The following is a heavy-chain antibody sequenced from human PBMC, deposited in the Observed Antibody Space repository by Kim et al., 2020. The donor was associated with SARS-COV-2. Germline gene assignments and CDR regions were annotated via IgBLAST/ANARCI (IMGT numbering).Heavy chain of an antibody. D-gene: IGHD6-13*01. CDR3: ARDPRSSWKYYFYGMDV. Sequence: GGSLRLSCAASEFTFSRYTMHWVRQAPGKGLEWVAVISYDGNNKYYSDSVKGRFTISRDNSKYTVYLEVNSLRAEDTAVYYCARDPRSSWKYYFYGMDVWGRGTTVTVSS. CDR1: EFTFSRYT. CDR2: ISYDGNNK. J-gene: IGHJ6*02. V-gene: IGHV3-30-3*01.